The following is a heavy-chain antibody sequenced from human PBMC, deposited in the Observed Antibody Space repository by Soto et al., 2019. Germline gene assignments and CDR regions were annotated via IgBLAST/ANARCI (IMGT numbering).Heavy chain of an antibody. CDR3: ATGSWVRGVIVAFEI. V-gene: IGHV3-15*07. J-gene: IGHJ3*02. CDR2: IKSKTDGGTT. CDR1: GFNFSNAW. Sequence: GGSLRLSCAASGFNFSNAWMNWVRQAPGKGLEWVGRIKSKTDGGTTDYAAPVKGRFTISRDDSKNTLYLQMNSLKTEDTALYYCATGSWVRGVIVAFEIWGQGTMVTVSS. D-gene: IGHD3-10*01.